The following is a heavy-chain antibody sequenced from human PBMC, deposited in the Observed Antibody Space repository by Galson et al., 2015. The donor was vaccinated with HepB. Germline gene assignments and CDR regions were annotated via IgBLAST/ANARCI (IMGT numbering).Heavy chain of an antibody. CDR1: GYTFTSYY. D-gene: IGHD3-10*01. CDR3: ARGAMVRGVIVSYYYGMDV. V-gene: IGHV1-46*03. J-gene: IGHJ6*02. CDR2: INPSGGST. Sequence: VKVSCKASGYTFTSYYMHWVRQAPGQGLEWMGIINPSGGSTSYAQKFQGRVTMTRDTSTSTVYMELSSLRSEDTAVYYCARGAMVRGVIVSYYYGMDVWGQGTTVTVSS.